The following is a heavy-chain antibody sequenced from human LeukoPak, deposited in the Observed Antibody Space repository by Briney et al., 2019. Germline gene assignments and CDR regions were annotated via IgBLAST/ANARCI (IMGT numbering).Heavy chain of an antibody. D-gene: IGHD6-6*01. CDR3: ANEYSSSHPYDY. CDR1: GFTFSSYG. Sequence: GGSLRLSCAASGFTFSSYGMHWVRQAPGKGLEWVAVISCDGSNKYYADSVKGRFTISRDNSKNTLYLQMNSLRAEDTAVYYCANEYSSSHPYDYWGQGTLVTVSS. V-gene: IGHV3-30*18. CDR2: ISCDGSNK. J-gene: IGHJ4*02.